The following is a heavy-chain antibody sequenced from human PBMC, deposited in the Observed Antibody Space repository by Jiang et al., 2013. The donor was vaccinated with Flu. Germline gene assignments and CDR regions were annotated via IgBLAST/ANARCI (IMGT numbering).Heavy chain of an antibody. D-gene: IGHD6-13*01. CDR2: IYPGDSDT. Sequence: GAEVKKPGESLKISCKGSGYSFNSQWIGWVRQMPGKGLEWMGIIYPGDSDTRYSPSFQGQVTISADKSISTAYLQWSSLKASDTAMYYCARPLNNIAVTGMGTFDIWGQGTMVTVSS. CDR3: ARPLNNIAVTGMGTFDI. J-gene: IGHJ3*02. CDR1: GYSFNSQW. V-gene: IGHV5-51*01.